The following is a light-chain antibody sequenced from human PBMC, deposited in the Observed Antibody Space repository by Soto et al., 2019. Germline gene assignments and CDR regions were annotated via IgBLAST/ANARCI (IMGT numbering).Light chain of an antibody. V-gene: IGKV3-11*01. J-gene: IGKJ5*01. CDR3: QQRSDWPPP. Sequence: TQTPSTLSASVGDRVTITCRASQSIRNWLAWYQQKLGQAPRLLIYDASKRATGIPARFSGSGSGTDFTLTISSLEPEDFAVYFCQQRSDWPPPFGQVTRLAIK. CDR2: DAS. CDR1: QSIRNW.